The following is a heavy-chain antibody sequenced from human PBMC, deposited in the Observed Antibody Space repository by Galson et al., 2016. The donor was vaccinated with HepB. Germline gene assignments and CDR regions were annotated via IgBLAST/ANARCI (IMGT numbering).Heavy chain of an antibody. J-gene: IGHJ4*02. CDR1: GITFSRHV. Sequence: SLRLSCAASGITFSRHVMHWVRQAPGKGLEWVAFIWYDGSKKYYGTSVEGRCTISRDNSKNTLYLQMNSLRVEDTAVYYCARGTETSWYGQFDYWGQGTLVTVSS. D-gene: IGHD2-2*01. V-gene: IGHV3-33*01. CDR3: ARGTETSWYGQFDY. CDR2: IWYDGSKK.